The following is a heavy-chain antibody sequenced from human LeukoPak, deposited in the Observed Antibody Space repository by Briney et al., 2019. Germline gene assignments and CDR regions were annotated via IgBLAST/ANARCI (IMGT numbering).Heavy chain of an antibody. Sequence: PSETLSLTCTVSGGSISSYYWSWIRQPPGKGLEWIGYIYYSGSTNYNPSLKSRVTISVDTSKNQFSLKLSSVTAADTAVYNCARDKGYGDYADLFDPWGQGTLVTVPS. D-gene: IGHD4-17*01. V-gene: IGHV4-59*01. CDR2: IYYSGST. CDR3: ARDKGYGDYADLFDP. CDR1: GGSISSYY. J-gene: IGHJ5*02.